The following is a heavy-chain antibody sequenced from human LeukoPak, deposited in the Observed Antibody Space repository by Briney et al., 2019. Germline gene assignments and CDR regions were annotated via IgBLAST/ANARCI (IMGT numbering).Heavy chain of an antibody. D-gene: IGHD2-8*01. J-gene: IGHJ3*02. CDR3: ARQRGGQYEDGFDM. V-gene: IGHV1-18*01. CDR2: ISTYNGDT. Sequence: ASVKVSCKASGYTFTSYGINWVRQAPGQGLEWMGWISTYNGDTNYAQKFQGRVIMTRDTSTSTIYMEMSSLRSEDTAVYYCARQRGGQYEDGFDMWGQGTMVTVSS. CDR1: GYTFTSYG.